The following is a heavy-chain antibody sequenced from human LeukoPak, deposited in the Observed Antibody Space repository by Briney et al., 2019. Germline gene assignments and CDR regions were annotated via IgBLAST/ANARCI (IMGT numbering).Heavy chain of an antibody. D-gene: IGHD3-22*01. Sequence: SEALSLTCTVSGGSISSSSYYWGWIRQPPGKWLEWIRSIYYSGSTYYNPSLKSRVTISVDTCKNQFSLKLSSVTAADTAVYYCARLPYDSSGYLYYYYYYGMDVWGQGTTVTVSS. V-gene: IGHV4-39*01. CDR1: GGSISSSSYY. J-gene: IGHJ6*02. CDR3: ARLPYDSSGYLYYYYYYGMDV. CDR2: IYYSGST.